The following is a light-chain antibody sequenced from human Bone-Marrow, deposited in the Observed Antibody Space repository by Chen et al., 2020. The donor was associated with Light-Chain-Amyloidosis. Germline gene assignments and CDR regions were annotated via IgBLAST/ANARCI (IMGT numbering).Light chain of an antibody. CDR2: DDS. J-gene: IGLJ3*02. Sequence: SYVLTPPSSVSVAPGQTATIACGGNNIGSTSVHWYQQTPGQAPLLVVYDDSDRPSGIPERVSGSNSGNTATLTISRVEAGEEADYYCQVWDRSSDRPVFGGGTKLTVL. CDR3: QVWDRSSDRPV. V-gene: IGLV3-21*02. CDR1: NIGSTS.